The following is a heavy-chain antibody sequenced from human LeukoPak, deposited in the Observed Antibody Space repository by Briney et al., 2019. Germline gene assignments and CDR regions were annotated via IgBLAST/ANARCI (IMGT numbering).Heavy chain of an antibody. CDR1: GFTLISYA. CDR3: AKETSSSFDY. V-gene: IGHV3-23*01. Sequence: PGGSPRLSCAASGFTLISYAMNWVRQAPGKGLEWVSGISNSGGSTYYAASVKGRFTISRDNSKNTLYLQMNSLRAEDTTVYYCAKETSSSFDYWGQGTLVTVSS. D-gene: IGHD6-6*01. CDR2: ISNSGGST. J-gene: IGHJ4*02.